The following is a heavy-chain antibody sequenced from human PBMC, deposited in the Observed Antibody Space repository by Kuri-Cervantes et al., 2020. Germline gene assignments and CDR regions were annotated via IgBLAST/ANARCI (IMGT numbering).Heavy chain of an antibody. D-gene: IGHD3-9*01. CDR3: ARDRGYDILTGYNYYYGMDV. CDR1: GFTFSSYS. CDR2: ISSSSSTI. J-gene: IGHJ6*02. Sequence: GGSLRLSCAASGFTFSSYSMNWVRQAPGKGLEWVSYISSSSSTIYYADSVKGRFTISRDNAKNSLYLHMSSLRDEDTAVYYCARDRGYDILTGYNYYYGMDVWGQGTTVTVSS. V-gene: IGHV3-48*02.